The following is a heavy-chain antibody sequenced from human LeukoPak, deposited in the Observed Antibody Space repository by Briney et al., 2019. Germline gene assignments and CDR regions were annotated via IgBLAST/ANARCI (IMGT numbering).Heavy chain of an antibody. CDR2: ISGSGGST. Sequence: PGGSLRLSCAASGFTFSSYAMSWVRQAPGKGLEWVSAISGSGGSTYYADSVKGRFTISRDNSKNTLYLQMNSLRAEDTAVYYCAKGIREYSSSPGAFDIWGQGTMVTVSS. V-gene: IGHV3-23*01. D-gene: IGHD6-6*01. J-gene: IGHJ3*02. CDR1: GFTFSSYA. CDR3: AKGIREYSSSPGAFDI.